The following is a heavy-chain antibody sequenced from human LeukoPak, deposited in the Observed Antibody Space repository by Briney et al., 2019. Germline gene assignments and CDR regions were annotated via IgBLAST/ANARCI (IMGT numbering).Heavy chain of an antibody. CDR2: INPDSGGT. CDR3: TREARAGNWFDP. CDR1: GYSFSDYY. V-gene: IGHV1-2*02. Sequence: ASVKVSCKASGYSFSDYYIHWLRQAPGPGLEWMGWINPDSGGTNYAQRFQGRVTMTRDTSITTVYMELSRLRSDATAVFYCTREARAGNWFDPWGQGTPVIVSS. J-gene: IGHJ5*02. D-gene: IGHD5-12*01.